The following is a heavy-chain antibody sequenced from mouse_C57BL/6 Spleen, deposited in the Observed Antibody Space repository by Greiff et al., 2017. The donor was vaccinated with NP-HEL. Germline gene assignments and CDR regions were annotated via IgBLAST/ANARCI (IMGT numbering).Heavy chain of an antibody. CDR1: GYTFTGYW. Sequence: QVQLQQSGAELMKPGASVKLSCKATGYTFTGYWIEWVKQRPGHGLEWIGEILPGSGSTNYNEKFKGKATFTADTSSNTAYMQLSSLTTEDSAIYYCARNLFITTVVATWETFAYWGQGTLVTVSA. D-gene: IGHD1-1*01. V-gene: IGHV1-9*01. CDR3: ARNLFITTVVATWETFAY. CDR2: ILPGSGST. J-gene: IGHJ3*01.